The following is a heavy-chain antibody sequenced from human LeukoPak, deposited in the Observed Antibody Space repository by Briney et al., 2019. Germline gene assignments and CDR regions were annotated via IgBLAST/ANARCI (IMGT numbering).Heavy chain of an antibody. V-gene: IGHV3-21*01. D-gene: IGHD6-13*01. J-gene: IGHJ4*02. CDR3: AREWGYSSSFKTPFDY. CDR2: ISSSSSYI. CDR1: GFTFSSYS. Sequence: GGSLRLSCAASGFTFSSYSMNWVRQAPGKGLEWVSSISSSSSYIYYADSVKGRFTISRDNAKNSLYLQMNSLRAEDTAVYYCAREWGYSSSFKTPFDYWGQGTLVTVSS.